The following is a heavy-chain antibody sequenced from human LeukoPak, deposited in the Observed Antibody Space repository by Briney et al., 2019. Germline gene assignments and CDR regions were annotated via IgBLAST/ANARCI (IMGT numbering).Heavy chain of an antibody. D-gene: IGHD3-9*01. J-gene: IGHJ6*03. V-gene: IGHV1-8*01. CDR3: ARGLWPDYDILTGYSHYYYMDV. CDR1: GYTFTSYD. CDR2: MNPNSGNT. Sequence: ASVKVSCKASGYTFTSYDINWVRQATGQGLEWKGWMNPNSGNTGYAQKFQGRVTMTRNTSISTAYMELSSLRSEDTAVYYCARGLWPDYDILTGYSHYYYMDVWGKGTTVTVSS.